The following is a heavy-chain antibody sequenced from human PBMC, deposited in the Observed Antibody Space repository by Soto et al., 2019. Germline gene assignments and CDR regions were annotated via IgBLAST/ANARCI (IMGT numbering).Heavy chain of an antibody. CDR3: ARARYPYGWYSGSLFDV. Sequence: ASVKVSCKASGYTFTSYAMHWVRQAPGQRLEWMGWINAGNGNTKYSQKFQGRVTITRDTSASTAYMELSSLRSEDTAVYYCARARYPYGWYSGSLFDVWGQGTTVTVSS. CDR1: GYTFTSYA. CDR2: INAGNGNT. D-gene: IGHD6-19*01. J-gene: IGHJ6*02. V-gene: IGHV1-3*01.